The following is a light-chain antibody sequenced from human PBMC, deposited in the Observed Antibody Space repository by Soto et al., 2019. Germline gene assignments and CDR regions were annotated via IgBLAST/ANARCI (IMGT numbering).Light chain of an antibody. CDR1: QSIGSNH. J-gene: IGKJ2*01. V-gene: IGKV3-20*01. CDR2: GSS. CDR3: HFYGGSPPHT. Sequence: ESVLTQSPGTLSLSPGERATLSCRASQSIGSNHLAWYQQKPGQTPRLLIYGSSSRATGVPDRFTGSGSGTDFTLTISRLEPEDFAVYFCHFYGGSPPHTFGQGTKVEIK.